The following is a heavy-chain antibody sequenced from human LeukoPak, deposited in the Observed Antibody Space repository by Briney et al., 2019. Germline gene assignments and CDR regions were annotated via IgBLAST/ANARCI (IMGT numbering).Heavy chain of an antibody. Sequence: AASVKVSCKASGGTFSSYAISWVRQAPGQGLEWMGWISAYNGNTNYAQKLQGRVTMTTDTSTSTAYMELRSLRSDDTAVYYCARDGYCSSTSCENVFYYYYYGMDVWGQGTTVTVSS. J-gene: IGHJ6*02. CDR3: ARDGYCSSTSCENVFYYYYYGMDV. D-gene: IGHD2-2*03. CDR1: GGTFSSYA. CDR2: ISAYNGNT. V-gene: IGHV1-18*01.